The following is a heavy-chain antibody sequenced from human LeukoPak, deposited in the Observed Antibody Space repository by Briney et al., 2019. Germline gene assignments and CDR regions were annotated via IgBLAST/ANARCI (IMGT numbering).Heavy chain of an antibody. CDR3: AKGYSSSCYNWFDF. Sequence: GSLRLSCAASGFTFSSYAMSWVRQAQGKGLEWVSAICVSCVISYYAASVKPRFTISIDNSNNTLYLQINILRADDTAVYYCAKGYSSSCYNWFDFCCQGTLVTVSS. CDR1: GFTFSSYA. CDR2: ICVSCVIS. D-gene: IGHD6-13*01. V-gene: IGHV3-23*01. J-gene: IGHJ5*01.